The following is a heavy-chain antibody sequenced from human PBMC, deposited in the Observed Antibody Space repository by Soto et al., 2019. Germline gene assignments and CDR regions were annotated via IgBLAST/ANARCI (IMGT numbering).Heavy chain of an antibody. CDR2: ISGSGGST. CDR3: AKGSYDFWSGHGDYYYYGMDV. J-gene: IGHJ6*02. CDR1: GFTFSSYA. Sequence: EVQLLESGGGLVQPGGSLRLSCAASGFTFSSYAMSWVRQAPGKGLEWVSAISGSGGSTYYADSVKGRFTISRDNSKNTLYLQMNSLRAEDTAVYYCAKGSYDFWSGHGDYYYYGMDVWGQGTTVTVSS. D-gene: IGHD3-3*01. V-gene: IGHV3-23*01.